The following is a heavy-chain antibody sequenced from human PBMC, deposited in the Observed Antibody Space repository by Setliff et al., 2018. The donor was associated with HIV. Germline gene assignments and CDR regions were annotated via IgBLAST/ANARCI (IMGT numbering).Heavy chain of an antibody. CDR2: ISHDAVKT. Sequence: GGSLRLSCAASRFTFSGYSMPWVRQAPGKGPEWVAAISHDAVKTYYADAVRGRFIISRDNSKNTVYLQMNNLRVDDTAVYYCVRIGHGYSFANGFDPWGQGTPVTVSS. J-gene: IGHJ5*02. V-gene: IGHV3-30*04. CDR1: RFTFSGYS. D-gene: IGHD5-18*01. CDR3: VRIGHGYSFANGFDP.